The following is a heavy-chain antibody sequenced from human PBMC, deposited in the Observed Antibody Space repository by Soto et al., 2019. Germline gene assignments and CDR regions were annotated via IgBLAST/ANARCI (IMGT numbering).Heavy chain of an antibody. V-gene: IGHV4-59*01. D-gene: IGHD3-10*01. Sequence: KASETLSLTCTVSGGSISSYYWSWIRQPPGKGLEWIGYIYYSGSTNYNPSLKSRVTISVDTSKNQFSLKLSSVTAADTAVYYWARLSGTYYYGSGLDYWGQGXLVTVYS. CDR3: ARLSGTYYYGSGLDY. J-gene: IGHJ4*02. CDR2: IYYSGST. CDR1: GGSISSYY.